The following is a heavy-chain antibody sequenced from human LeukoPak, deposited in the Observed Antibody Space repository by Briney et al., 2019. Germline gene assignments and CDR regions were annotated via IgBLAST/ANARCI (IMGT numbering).Heavy chain of an antibody. Sequence: PSETLSLTCTVSGASFSGYYWSRIRQPPGKGLEWIGEINHSGSTNYNPSLKSRVTISVDTSKNQFSLKLSSVTAADTAVYYCARLDQYSSSWYSWFDPWGQGTLVTVSS. D-gene: IGHD6-13*01. V-gene: IGHV4-34*01. J-gene: IGHJ5*02. CDR1: GASFSGYY. CDR2: INHSGST. CDR3: ARLDQYSSSWYSWFDP.